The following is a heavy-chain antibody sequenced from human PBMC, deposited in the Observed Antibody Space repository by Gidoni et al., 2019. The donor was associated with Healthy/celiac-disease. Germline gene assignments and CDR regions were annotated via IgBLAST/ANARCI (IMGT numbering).Heavy chain of an antibody. V-gene: IGHV1-69*06. CDR2: IIPIIGTA. D-gene: IGHD2-2*01. J-gene: IGHJ4*02. Sequence: QVQLVQSGAELKKPGSSVKVSCKASGGTFRRYAISWVRQAPVPGLEWMGGIIPIIGTANYAQKFQGRVTITADKSTSTAYMELSSLRSEDTAVYYCARVVVPAARGSYYFDYWGQGTLVTVSS. CDR1: GGTFRRYA. CDR3: ARVVVPAARGSYYFDY.